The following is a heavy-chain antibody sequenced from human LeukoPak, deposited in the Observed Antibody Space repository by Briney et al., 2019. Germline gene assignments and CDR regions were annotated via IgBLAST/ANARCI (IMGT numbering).Heavy chain of an antibody. V-gene: IGHV4-61*08. J-gene: IGHJ6*03. CDR2: IYYSGST. Sequence: SETLSLTCTVSGGSISSGGYYWSWIRQPPGKGLEWIGYIYYSGSTNYNPSLKSRVAISVDTSKNQFSLKLSSVTAADTAVYYCARGENDYGDCYYYYYMDVWGKGTTVTVSS. CDR3: ARGENDYGDCYYYYYMDV. CDR1: GGSISSGGYY. D-gene: IGHD4-17*01.